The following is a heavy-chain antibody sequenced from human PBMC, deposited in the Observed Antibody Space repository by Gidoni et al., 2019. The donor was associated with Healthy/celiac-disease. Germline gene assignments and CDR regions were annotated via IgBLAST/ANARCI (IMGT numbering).Heavy chain of an antibody. CDR3: AKDRVGATTAENDY. CDR1: GFSFSSYA. D-gene: IGHD1-26*01. J-gene: IGHJ4*02. V-gene: IGHV3-23*01. Sequence: EVQLLESGGGLVQPGGSLRLSCAASGFSFSSYAMSWVRQAPGKGPEWVSAISGSGGSTYYADYVKGRFTISRDNSKNTLYLQMNSLRAEDTAVYYCAKDRVGATTAENDYWGQGTLVTVSS. CDR2: ISGSGGST.